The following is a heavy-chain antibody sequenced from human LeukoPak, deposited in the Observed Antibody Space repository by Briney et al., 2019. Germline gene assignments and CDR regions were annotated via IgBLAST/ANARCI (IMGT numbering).Heavy chain of an antibody. J-gene: IGHJ6*03. CDR3: ARDRRRSRDYYYYYMDV. CDR1: GYTFTGYY. Sequence: GASVKVSCKASGYTFTGYYMHWVRQAPGQGLEWMGWINPNSGGTNYAQKFQGRFTMTRDTSISTAYMELSRLRSDDTAVYYCARDRRRSRDYYYYYMDVWGKGTTVTVSS. V-gene: IGHV1-2*02. CDR2: INPNSGGT.